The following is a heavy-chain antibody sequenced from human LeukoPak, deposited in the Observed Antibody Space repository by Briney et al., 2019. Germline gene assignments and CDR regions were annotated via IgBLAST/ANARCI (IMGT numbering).Heavy chain of an antibody. V-gene: IGHV3-20*04. CDR1: GFTFDDYG. D-gene: IGHD1-14*01. CDR3: ARGHYNGYFDY. CDR2: INWNGGST. J-gene: IGHJ4*02. Sequence: PPGGSLRLSCAASGFTFDDYGMSWVRQAPGKGLEWVSGINWNGGSTGYADSVKGRFTISRDNAKNFLYLQMNSLRAEDTAVYYCARGHYNGYFDYWGQGTLVTVSS.